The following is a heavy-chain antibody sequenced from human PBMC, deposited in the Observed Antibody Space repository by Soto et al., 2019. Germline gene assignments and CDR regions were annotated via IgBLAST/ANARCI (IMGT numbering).Heavy chain of an antibody. J-gene: IGHJ4*02. V-gene: IGHV4-34*01. D-gene: IGHD3-3*01. Sequence: SETLSLTCAVYVGSFSGYYWTWIRQPPGKGLEWIGEINHRGSTKYNPSLKSRVTISVDTSKNQFSLKLSSVTAADTAVYYCARGADFWSAYPFDSWGQGTLVTVSS. CDR1: VGSFSGYY. CDR3: ARGADFWSAYPFDS. CDR2: INHRGST.